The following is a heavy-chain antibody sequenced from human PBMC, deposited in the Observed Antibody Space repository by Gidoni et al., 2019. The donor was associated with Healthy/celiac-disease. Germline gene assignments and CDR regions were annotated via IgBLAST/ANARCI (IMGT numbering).Heavy chain of an antibody. D-gene: IGHD2-2*01. CDR2: INHSGST. CDR1: GGSFIGYY. V-gene: IGHV4-34*01. CDR3: ARARTEVVPAAMDY. J-gene: IGHJ4*02. Sequence: QVQLQQWGEGLLKPSETLSRTCAVYGGSFIGYYWSWIRQPPGKGLEWIGEINHSGSTNYTPSLKSRVTISVDTSKNQFSLKLSSVTAADTAVYYCARARTEVVPAAMDYWGQGTLVTVSS.